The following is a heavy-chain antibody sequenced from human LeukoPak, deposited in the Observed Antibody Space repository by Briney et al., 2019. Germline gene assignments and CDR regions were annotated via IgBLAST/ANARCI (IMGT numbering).Heavy chain of an antibody. D-gene: IGHD6-19*01. V-gene: IGHV3-21*01. CDR3: ARELYSSGWFDY. CDR2: ISGSSRNI. CDR1: GFTFSFYN. J-gene: IGHJ4*02. Sequence: PGGSLRLSCAAAGFTFSFYNMNWVRQAPGKGLEWVSSISGSSRNIHYADSVKGRFTISRDNAKNSLYLQMNSLRAEDTAVYYCARELYSSGWFDYWGQGTLVTVSS.